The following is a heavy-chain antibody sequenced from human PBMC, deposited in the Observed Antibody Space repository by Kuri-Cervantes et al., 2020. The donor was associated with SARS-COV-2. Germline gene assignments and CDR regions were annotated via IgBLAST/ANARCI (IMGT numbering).Heavy chain of an antibody. J-gene: IGHJ5*02. Sequence: ASVKVSCKASGYTFTSYDINWVRQATGQGLEWMGWMNPNSGNTGHAQKFQGRVTMTRNTSVSTAYMELSSLRSEDTAVYYCARGPWLQLFQLPGHNWFDPWGQGTLVTVSS. CDR2: MNPNSGNT. V-gene: IGHV1-8*02. D-gene: IGHD5-18*01. CDR1: GYTFTSYD. CDR3: ARGPWLQLFQLPGHNWFDP.